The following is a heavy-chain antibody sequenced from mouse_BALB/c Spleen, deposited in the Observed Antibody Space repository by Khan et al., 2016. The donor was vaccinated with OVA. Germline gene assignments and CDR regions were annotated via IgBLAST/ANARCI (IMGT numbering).Heavy chain of an antibody. Sequence: VQLQESGAELARPGASVKMSCKAPGYTFTSYTMHWVKQRPGQGLEWFGYINPRSGYADYNQKFKDKTTLTADISSSTAYMQLSSPTSEDSAVCYCGRRRGGYYFDHWGQGTTLTVSS. J-gene: IGHJ2*01. CDR1: GYTFTSYT. CDR3: GRRRGGYYFDH. V-gene: IGHV1-4*02. CDR2: INPRSGYA.